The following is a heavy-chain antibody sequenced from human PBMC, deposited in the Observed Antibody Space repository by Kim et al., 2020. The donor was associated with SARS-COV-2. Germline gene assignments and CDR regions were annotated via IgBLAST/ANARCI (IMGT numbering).Heavy chain of an antibody. J-gene: IGHJ4*02. D-gene: IGHD6-19*01. V-gene: IGHV3-7*03. CDR2: IKQDGSEK. CDR3: ARDSSGWYENPIFDY. CDR1: GFTFSSYW. Sequence: GGSLRLSCAASGFTFSSYWMSWVRQAPGKGLEWVANIKQDGSEKYYVDSVKGRFTISRDNAKNPLYLQMNSLRAEDTAVYYCARDSSGWYENPIFDYWGQGTLVTVSS.